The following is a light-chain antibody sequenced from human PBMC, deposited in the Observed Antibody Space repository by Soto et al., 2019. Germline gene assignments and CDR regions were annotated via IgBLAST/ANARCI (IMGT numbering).Light chain of an antibody. J-gene: IGKJ1*01. V-gene: IGKV1-5*01. CDR3: QQYDSILGT. Sequence: DIQMTQSPSTLSASVRDRVTITCRASQTISSWLAWFQQRPGRAPKFLMYDASTLETGVPSRFSGSGSGTEFTLTISNLQPDDFATYYCQQYDSILGTFGPGTKVDIK. CDR1: QTISSW. CDR2: DAS.